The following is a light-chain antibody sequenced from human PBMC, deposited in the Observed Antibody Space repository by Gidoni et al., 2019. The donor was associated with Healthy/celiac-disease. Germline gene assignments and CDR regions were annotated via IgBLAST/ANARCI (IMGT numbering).Light chain of an antibody. V-gene: IGKV1-12*01. J-gene: IGKJ3*01. CDR2: AAS. CDR3: QQANSFRRGVT. Sequence: DLQMTQSPSSVSASVGDRVTITCRASQGISSWFAWYQQKPGKAPKLLIYAASSLQSGVPSRFSGSGSGTEFTLTISSLQPEDLATYYCQQANSFRRGVTFGPGTKVDIK. CDR1: QGISSW.